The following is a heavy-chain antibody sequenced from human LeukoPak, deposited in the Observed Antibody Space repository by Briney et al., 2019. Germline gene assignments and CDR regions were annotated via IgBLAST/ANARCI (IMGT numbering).Heavy chain of an antibody. V-gene: IGHV3-48*04. CDR1: GFTFSSYS. D-gene: IGHD6-19*01. CDR2: ISSSSSSI. Sequence: GGSLRLSCAASGFTFSSYSMNWVRQAPGKGGEWGSYISSSSSSIYYADSVKGRFTISRDNAKNSLYLQMNSLRAEDTAVYYCARVASSGWWGFDYWGQGALVTVSS. CDR3: ARVASSGWWGFDY. J-gene: IGHJ4*02.